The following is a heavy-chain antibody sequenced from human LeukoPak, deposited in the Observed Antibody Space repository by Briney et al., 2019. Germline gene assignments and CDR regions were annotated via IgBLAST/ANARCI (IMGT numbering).Heavy chain of an antibody. CDR2: ISYDGSNK. CDR3: AREWVTTGYYYGMDV. Sequence: GGSLRLSCAASGLTFSSYAIHSVRQAPGNGLGWGAVISYDGSNKYYADYVKGRFTISRDNSKNTLYLQMNSLRAEDTAVYYCAREWVTTGYYYGMDVWGQGTTVTVSS. CDR1: GLTFSSYA. D-gene: IGHD1-1*01. J-gene: IGHJ6*02. V-gene: IGHV3-30-3*01.